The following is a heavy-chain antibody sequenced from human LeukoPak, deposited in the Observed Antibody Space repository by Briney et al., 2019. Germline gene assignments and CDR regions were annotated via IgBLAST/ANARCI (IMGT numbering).Heavy chain of an antibody. V-gene: IGHV3-33*06. J-gene: IGHJ3*02. CDR2: IWYDGSNK. CDR3: AKAPYYYDSSGHQRGTFDI. D-gene: IGHD3-22*01. Sequence: GGSLRLSCAASGFTFSSYGMHWVRQAPGKGLEWVAVIWYDGSNKYYADSVKGRFTISRDISKNTLYLQMNSLRAEDTAVYYCAKAPYYYDSSGHQRGTFDIWGQGTMVTVSS. CDR1: GFTFSSYG.